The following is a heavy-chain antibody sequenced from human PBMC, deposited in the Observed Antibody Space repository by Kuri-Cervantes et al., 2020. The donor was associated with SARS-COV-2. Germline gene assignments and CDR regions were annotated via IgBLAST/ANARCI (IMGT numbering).Heavy chain of an antibody. Sequence: GGSLRLSCAASGFTFSSYSMNWVRQAPGKGLEWVSSISSTSTYINYVDSVKGRFTISRDNAKNSLYLQMNGLRAEDTAVYYCARDRWFGELLTHYYYMDVWGKGTTVTVSS. CDR1: GFTFSSYS. CDR3: ARDRWFGELLTHYYYMDV. CDR2: ISSTSTYI. D-gene: IGHD3-10*01. V-gene: IGHV3-21*01. J-gene: IGHJ6*03.